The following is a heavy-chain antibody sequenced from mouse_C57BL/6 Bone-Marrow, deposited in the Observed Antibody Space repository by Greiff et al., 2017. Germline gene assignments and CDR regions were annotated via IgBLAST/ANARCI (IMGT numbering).Heavy chain of an antibody. J-gene: IGHJ1*03. CDR2: IWGGGST. CDR3: AKMGYYGSSYDWYFDV. CDR1: GFSLTSYG. Sequence: VKLMESGPGLVQPSQSLSITCTVSGFSLTSYGVHWVRQSPGKGLEWLGVIWGGGSTDYNAAFMSRLSITKDNSKSQVFFKMNSLQADDTAIYYCAKMGYYGSSYDWYFDVWGTGTTVTVSS. V-gene: IGHV2-5*01. D-gene: IGHD1-1*01.